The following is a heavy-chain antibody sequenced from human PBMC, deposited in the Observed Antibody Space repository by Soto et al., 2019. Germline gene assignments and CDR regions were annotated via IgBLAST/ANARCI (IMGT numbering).Heavy chain of an antibody. D-gene: IGHD3-22*01. Sequence: QVQLVQSGAEVKMPGASVKLSCKASGYTFTSNYIHWVRQAPGRGLEWMGIINPSGGVPSHNYAQKFQGRVTMTVDTSTTTVYMELSRLRSEDTAVYYCARDRRHSSGLLDNWGQGALVTVSS. CDR3: ARDRRHSSGLLDN. CDR1: GYTFTSNY. V-gene: IGHV1-46*01. CDR2: INPSGGVP. J-gene: IGHJ4*02.